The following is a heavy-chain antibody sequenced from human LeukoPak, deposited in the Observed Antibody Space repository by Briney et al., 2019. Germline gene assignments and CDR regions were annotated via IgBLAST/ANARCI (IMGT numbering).Heavy chain of an antibody. V-gene: IGHV3-23*01. Sequence: TGGSLRLSCAASGFTFSSYGMHWVRQAPGKGLEWVSAISGSGGSTYYADSVKGRFTISRDNSKNTLYLQMNSLRAEDTAVYYCAKDLMASYYYDSSGCGQGTLATVSS. CDR1: GFTFSSYG. J-gene: IGHJ4*02. D-gene: IGHD3-22*01. CDR2: ISGSGGST. CDR3: AKDLMASYYYDSSG.